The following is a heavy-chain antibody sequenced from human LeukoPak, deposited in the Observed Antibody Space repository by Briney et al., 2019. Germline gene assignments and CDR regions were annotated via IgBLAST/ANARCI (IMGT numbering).Heavy chain of an antibody. J-gene: IGHJ4*02. CDR2: IYYTGST. D-gene: IGHD3-16*02. CDR3: AGYLWGSHRSIDY. Sequence: KTSETLSLTCTVSGGSISSYYWSWVRQPPGKGLEWIGYIYYTGSTTYSPSLKSRVTMSVDTSKNQFSLKLSSVTAADTAVYYCAGYLWGSHRSIDYWGQGALVTVSS. V-gene: IGHV4-59*12. CDR1: GGSISSYY.